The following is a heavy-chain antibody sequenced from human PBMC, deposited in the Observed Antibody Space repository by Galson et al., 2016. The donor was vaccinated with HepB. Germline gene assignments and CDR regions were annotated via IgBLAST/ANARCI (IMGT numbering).Heavy chain of an antibody. CDR3: ARDRTSRAAADN. J-gene: IGHJ4*02. D-gene: IGHD6-25*01. CDR1: GFNLRNYY. Sequence: SLRLSCAASGFNLRNYYMSWIRQAPGKGLEWVSYISSSSSIINYADSVKGRFTISRDNANNSLYLQMNSLRAEDTALYFCARDRTSRAAADNWGQGTLVTVSS. CDR2: ISSSSSII. V-gene: IGHV3-11*05.